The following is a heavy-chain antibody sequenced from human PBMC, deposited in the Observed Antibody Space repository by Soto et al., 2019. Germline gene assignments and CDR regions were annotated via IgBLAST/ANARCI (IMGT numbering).Heavy chain of an antibody. Sequence: PGGSPRLSCAASGFTFTSYTMNWVRQAPGKGLEWASSISSSSDYIYYADSMKGRVTISRDNAKNSLFLDMNSLTGEDTAVYYCARARVYATGPLDFWGQGTLVTVSS. V-gene: IGHV3-21*06. J-gene: IGHJ4*02. CDR1: GFTFTSYT. CDR3: ARARVYATGPLDF. CDR2: ISSSSDYI. D-gene: IGHD6-13*01.